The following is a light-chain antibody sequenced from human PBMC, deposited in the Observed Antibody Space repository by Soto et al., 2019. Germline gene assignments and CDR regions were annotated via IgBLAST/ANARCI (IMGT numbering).Light chain of an antibody. CDR2: GIS. CDR1: QIVNSN. J-gene: IGKJ5*01. CDR3: QQHGQWPIT. V-gene: IGKV3D-15*01. Sequence: IVMTQSPATRSVSPGERATLSCRASQIVNSNYLAWYQQKPGQAPRLLIYGISKRATDIPDRFSGSGSGTEFTLTISSLQPEDFATYYCQQHGQWPITFGQGARLEIK.